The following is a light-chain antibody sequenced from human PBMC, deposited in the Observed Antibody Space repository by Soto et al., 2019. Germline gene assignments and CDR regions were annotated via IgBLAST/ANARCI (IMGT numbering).Light chain of an antibody. V-gene: IGKV1-5*01. CDR3: QQYDSFSVT. Sequence: DIQMTQSPSTRSAALWDTFAITFRASQRISGWLAWHQQKPGKAPKLLIYDASALKRGVPPRFSGSGSGTEFTLTISSLQPDDFATYYCQQYDSFSVTFGQGTKVDIK. CDR1: QRISGW. CDR2: DAS. J-gene: IGKJ1*01.